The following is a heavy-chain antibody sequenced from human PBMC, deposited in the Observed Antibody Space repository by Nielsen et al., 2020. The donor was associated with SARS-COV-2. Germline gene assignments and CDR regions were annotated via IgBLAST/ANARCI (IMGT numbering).Heavy chain of an antibody. CDR1: GGSVSSYY. D-gene: IGHD2-15*01. CDR3: ARLRCSGGSCKWFDP. CDR2: MFYSRST. J-gene: IGHJ5*02. V-gene: IGHV4-59*08. Sequence: SETLSLTCAVSGGSVSSYYLSWIRQSPGKGLEWIGYMFYSRSTAYNPSLKSRVTMSVDTSKNQFSLKLSSVTAADTAIYYCARLRCSGGSCKWFDPWGQGALVTVSS.